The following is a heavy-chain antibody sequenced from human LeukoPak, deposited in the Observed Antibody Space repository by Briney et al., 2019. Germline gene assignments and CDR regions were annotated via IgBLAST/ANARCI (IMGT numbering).Heavy chain of an antibody. Sequence: SETLSLTCTVSGGSISNDYWSWIRQAAGKELEWIGRIYGRGTTNYNPSLKSRVTISLDKSKKESSLNLNSVTAADTAVYYCARGGTYGSGRNQHTTLDYWGQGTLVTVSS. D-gene: IGHD3-10*01. CDR2: IYGRGTT. CDR1: GGSISNDY. CDR3: ARGGTYGSGRNQHTTLDY. V-gene: IGHV4-4*07. J-gene: IGHJ4*02.